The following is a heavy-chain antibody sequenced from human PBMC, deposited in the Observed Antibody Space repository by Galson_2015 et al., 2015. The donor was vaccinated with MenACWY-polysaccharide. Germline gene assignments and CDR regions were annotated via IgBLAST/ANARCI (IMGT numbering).Heavy chain of an antibody. Sequence: SLRLSCAASAFTFSSYWMSWVRQAPGKGLEWVANIKEDGSDEYYVDSVKGRFTISRDNAKNSLYLQMNSLRAEDTAVYYCARRRGGLGNYFDFWGQGTLVTVSS. V-gene: IGHV3-7*01. J-gene: IGHJ4*02. CDR2: IKEDGSDE. CDR3: ARRRGGLGNYFDF. CDR1: AFTFSSYW. D-gene: IGHD3-16*01.